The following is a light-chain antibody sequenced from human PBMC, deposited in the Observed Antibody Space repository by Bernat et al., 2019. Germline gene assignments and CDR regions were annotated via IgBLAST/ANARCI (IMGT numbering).Light chain of an antibody. CDR2: EAN. CDR1: SGSIASNY. Sequence: NFMLTQPHSVSESPGKTVTISCTRSSGSIASNYVQWYQQRPGSSPTTVIYEANQRPSGVPERFSGSIDSSSNSASLTISGLKTEDEADYYCQSYDSSNPVVFGGGTKLTVL. CDR3: QSYDSSNPVV. J-gene: IGLJ2*01. V-gene: IGLV6-57*01.